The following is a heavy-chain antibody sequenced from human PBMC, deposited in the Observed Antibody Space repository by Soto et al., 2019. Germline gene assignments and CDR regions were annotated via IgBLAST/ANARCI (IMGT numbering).Heavy chain of an antibody. CDR3: ANGGWGYGDTHGFPNTSVYYYYMDV. J-gene: IGHJ6*03. D-gene: IGHD4-17*01. Sequence: EVQLLESGGGLVQPGGSLRLSCAASGFTFSSYAMSWVRQAPGKGLEWVSAISGSGGSTYYADSVKGRFTISRDNSKNTLYLQMNSLRAEDTAVYYCANGGWGYGDTHGFPNTSVYYYYMDVWGKGTTVTVSS. V-gene: IGHV3-23*01. CDR2: ISGSGGST. CDR1: GFTFSSYA.